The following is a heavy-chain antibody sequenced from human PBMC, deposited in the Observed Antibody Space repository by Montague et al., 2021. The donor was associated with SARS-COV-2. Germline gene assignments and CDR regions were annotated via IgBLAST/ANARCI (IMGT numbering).Heavy chain of an antibody. CDR2: IYYSGNT. J-gene: IGHJ6*02. Sequence: SETLSLTCTVSGGSITSSAYYWSWIRQSPGEGLEWIGTIYYSGNTYSNPSLKSRVTISMDTSKSQVSLKINSVTAADTAVYFCASLGSPAYCGGDCYLRDYGMDVWGQGTRVTVSS. CDR1: GGSITSSAYY. V-gene: IGHV4-39*01. CDR3: ASLGSPAYCGGDCYLRDYGMDV. D-gene: IGHD2-21*02.